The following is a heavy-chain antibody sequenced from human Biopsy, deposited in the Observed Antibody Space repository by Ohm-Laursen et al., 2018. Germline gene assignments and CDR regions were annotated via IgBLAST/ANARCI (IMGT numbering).Heavy chain of an antibody. Sequence: RESLRISCKGSGYSFPNYWIGWVRQMPGKGLEWMGLIYPGDSDTRYSPSFQGQVTISVDKSISTAYVQWNSLKASDTAMYYCAKHGGLGDFWSGYPLAAFDIWGQGTMVTVSS. V-gene: IGHV5-51*01. CDR2: IYPGDSDT. CDR1: GYSFPNYW. CDR3: AKHGGLGDFWSGYPLAAFDI. J-gene: IGHJ3*02. D-gene: IGHD3-3*01.